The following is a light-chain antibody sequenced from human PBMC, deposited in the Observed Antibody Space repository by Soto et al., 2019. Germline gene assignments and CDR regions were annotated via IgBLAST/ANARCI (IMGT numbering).Light chain of an antibody. CDR1: QGISSA. CDR2: AAS. Sequence: DLQMTQSPSRMCESVGARVTITGSASQGISSALAWYQQKPGKAPKLLIYAASTLQSGVPLRFSGSGSGTSFTLTISSLQPEDFATYYCQELLSYPITCGKGPRRAIK. CDR3: QELLSYPIT. J-gene: IGKJ5*01. V-gene: IGKV1-9*01.